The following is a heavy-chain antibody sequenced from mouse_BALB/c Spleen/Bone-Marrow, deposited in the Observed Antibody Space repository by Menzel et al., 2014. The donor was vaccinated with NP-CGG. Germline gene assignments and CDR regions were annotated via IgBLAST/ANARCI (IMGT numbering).Heavy chain of an antibody. V-gene: IGHV4-1*02. CDR3: ARLNYDGNVFV. D-gene: IGHD2-4*01. CDR1: GFVFSRYW. CDR2: INPDSRTI. Sequence: VNVVDSGGSLVQPGGSLKLSCAASGFVFSRYWMSWVRQAPGKGLEWIGEINPDSRTINYTPSLKEKFIISRDNAKNTLDLQMSKVRSEDTALYYCARLNYDGNVFVWGAATTVTVST. J-gene: IGHJ1*01.